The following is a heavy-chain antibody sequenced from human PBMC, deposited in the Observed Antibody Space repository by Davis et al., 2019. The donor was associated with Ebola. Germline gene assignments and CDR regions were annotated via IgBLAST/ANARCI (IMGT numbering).Heavy chain of an antibody. CDR1: GFIVTDKY. CDR3: ARGGSSVPFDY. V-gene: IGHV3-53*05. D-gene: IGHD2-2*01. J-gene: IGHJ4*02. CDR2: IYRDGRT. Sequence: PGGSLRLSCAASGFIVTDKYMSWVRQAPGKGLEWVSVIYRDGRTYYADSVKGRFTISRDNSKNTLYLQMNSLRAEDTAVYYCARGGSSVPFDYWGQGTLVTVSS.